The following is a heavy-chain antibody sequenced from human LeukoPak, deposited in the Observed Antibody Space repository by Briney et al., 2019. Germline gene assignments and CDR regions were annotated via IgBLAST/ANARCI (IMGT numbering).Heavy chain of an antibody. CDR2: IYFSGST. V-gene: IGHV4-39*07. D-gene: IGHD3-9*01. Sequence: SETLSLTCIVSGDSISSTSYYWGWIRQPPGKGLEWIGSIYFSGSTYYNPSLKSRVTISVDTSKNQFSLKLSSVTAADTAVYYCARLTGYSSESWFDPWGQGTLVTVSS. CDR3: ARLTGYSSESWFDP. J-gene: IGHJ5*02. CDR1: GDSISSTSYY.